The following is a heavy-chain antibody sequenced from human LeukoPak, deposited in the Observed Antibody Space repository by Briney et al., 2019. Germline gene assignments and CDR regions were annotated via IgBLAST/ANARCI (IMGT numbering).Heavy chain of an antibody. V-gene: IGHV3-53*01. D-gene: IGHD3-22*01. J-gene: IGHJ4*02. Sequence: GGSLRLSCAASGFTVSSNYMSWVRQAPGKGLEWVSVIYSGGSTYYADSVKGRFTISRDNSKNTLYLQMNSLRAEDTAVYYCARDIAYDSSGYYSPHFDGGGQGALVTVSS. CDR3: ARDIAYDSSGYYSPHFDG. CDR2: IYSGGST. CDR1: GFTVSSNY.